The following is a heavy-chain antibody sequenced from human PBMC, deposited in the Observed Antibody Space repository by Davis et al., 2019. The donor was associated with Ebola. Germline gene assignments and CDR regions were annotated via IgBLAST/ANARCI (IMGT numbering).Heavy chain of an antibody. CDR2: IRGRGGST. CDR3: ARSRLSFGVVEYHYGIGI. V-gene: IGHV3-23*01. J-gene: IGHJ6*04. CDR1: PSSSYV. Sequence: PSSSYVMTLVPPAPGTGPEWVSAIRGRGGSTYYADSVKRRFTISRDNSKKTMYLEMNSLTAEDTAVYYCARSRLSFGVVEYHYGIGIWGKGTTVTVSS. D-gene: IGHD3-3*01.